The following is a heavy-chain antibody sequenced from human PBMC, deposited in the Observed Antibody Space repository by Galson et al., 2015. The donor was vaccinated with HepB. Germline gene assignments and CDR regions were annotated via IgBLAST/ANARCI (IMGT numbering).Heavy chain of an antibody. D-gene: IGHD3-10*01. CDR2: IKSKTDGGTT. CDR3: TTGGPGRYYNYYYGMDA. Sequence: SLRLSCATSGFTFSNAWMSWVRQAPGKGLEWVGRIKSKTDGGTTDYAAPVKGRFTISRDDSKNTLYLQMNSLKTEDTAVYYCTTGGPGRYYNYYYGMDAWGQGTTVTVSS. V-gene: IGHV3-15*01. J-gene: IGHJ6*02. CDR1: GFTFSNAW.